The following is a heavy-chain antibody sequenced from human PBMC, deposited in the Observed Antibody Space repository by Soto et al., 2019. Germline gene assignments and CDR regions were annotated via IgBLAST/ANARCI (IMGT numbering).Heavy chain of an antibody. CDR3: AFLLKSPLDVFDI. CDR1: GYTFTSYY. J-gene: IGHJ3*02. CDR2: INPSGGST. V-gene: IGHV1-46*01. Sequence: ASVKVSCKASGYTFTSYYMHWVRQAPGQGLEWMGIINPSGGSTSYAQKFQGRVTMTRDTSTSTVYMELSSLRSEDTAVYYCAFLLKSPLDVFDIWGQGTMVTVSS.